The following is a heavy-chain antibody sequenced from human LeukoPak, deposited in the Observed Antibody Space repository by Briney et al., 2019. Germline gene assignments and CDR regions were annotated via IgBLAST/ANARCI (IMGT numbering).Heavy chain of an antibody. D-gene: IGHD1-26*01. J-gene: IGHJ6*03. CDR1: GGSFSGYC. CDR2: INHSGST. V-gene: IGHV4-34*01. Sequence: SETLSLTCAVYGGSFSGYCWSWIRQPPGKGLEWIGEINHSGSTNYNPSLKSRVTISVDTSKNQFSLKLSSVTAADTAVYYCARGTVGGSYPYYYYYMDVWGKGTTVTVSS. CDR3: ARGTVGGSYPYYYYYMDV.